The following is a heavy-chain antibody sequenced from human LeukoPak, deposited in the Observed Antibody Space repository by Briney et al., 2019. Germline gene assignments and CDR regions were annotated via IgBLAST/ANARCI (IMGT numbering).Heavy chain of an antibody. CDR2: ISYDGSNK. CDR1: GFTFSSYA. CDR3: ARSQGIVVVVTATPLGY. V-gene: IGHV3-30-3*01. J-gene: IGHJ4*02. Sequence: PGGSLRLSCAASGFTFSSYAMHWVRQAPGKGLEWVAVISYDGSNKYYADSVKGRFTISRDNSKNTLYLQMNSLRAEDTAVYYCARSQGIVVVVTATPLGYWGQGTLVTVSS. D-gene: IGHD2-15*01.